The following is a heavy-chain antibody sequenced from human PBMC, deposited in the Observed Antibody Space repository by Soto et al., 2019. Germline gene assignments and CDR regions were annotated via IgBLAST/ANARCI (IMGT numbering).Heavy chain of an antibody. CDR3: VRKTYGLAPHAF. CDR1: GGSVSSNDYY. V-gene: IGHV4-30-4*01. Sequence: SETLSLTCTVSGGSVSSNDYYWNWIRQPPGKGLEWIGYLSKSGNAYYDPSLKSRVTISVDTSKNQLFLEVNSVTAADTAVYFCVRKTYGLAPHAFWGQGTLVTVSS. J-gene: IGHJ4*02. CDR2: LSKSGNA. D-gene: IGHD3-16*01.